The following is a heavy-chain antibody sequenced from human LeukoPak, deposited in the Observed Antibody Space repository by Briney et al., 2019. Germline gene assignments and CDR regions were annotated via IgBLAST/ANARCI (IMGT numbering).Heavy chain of an antibody. D-gene: IGHD3-3*01. V-gene: IGHV1-69*13. CDR2: IIPIFGTA. CDR3: ARGGLRFYYMDV. CDR1: GYTFTSYG. Sequence: ASVKVSCEASGYTFTSYGISWVRQAPGQGLEWMGGIIPIFGTANYAQKFQGRVTITADESTSTAYMELSSLRSEDTAVYYCARGGLRFYYMDVWGKGTTVTVSS. J-gene: IGHJ6*03.